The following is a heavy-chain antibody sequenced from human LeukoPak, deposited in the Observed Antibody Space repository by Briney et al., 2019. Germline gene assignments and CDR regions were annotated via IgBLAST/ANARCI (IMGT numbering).Heavy chain of an antibody. J-gene: IGHJ6*03. CDR2: ISSTSTYI. D-gene: IGHD3-3*01. CDR3: ARAYSASYYDFWSARYFYYMDV. Sequence: PGGSLRLSCAASGFTFSNAWMSWVRQAPGKGLEWVSSISSTSTYIYYADSVRGRFTISRDNAKNSLYLQMNSLRAEDTAVYYCARAYSASYYDFWSARYFYYMDVWGKGTTVTVSS. V-gene: IGHV3-21*01. CDR1: GFTFSNAW.